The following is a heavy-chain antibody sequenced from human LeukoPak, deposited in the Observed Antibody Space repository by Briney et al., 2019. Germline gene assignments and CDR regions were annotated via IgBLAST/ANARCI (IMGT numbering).Heavy chain of an antibody. CDR1: GFTFKTHA. D-gene: IGHD5-24*01. J-gene: IGHJ6*02. V-gene: IGHV3-23*01. CDR3: AKRLERNYYYHYAMDV. Sequence: GGSLRLSCAASGFTFKTHAMSWVRQAPGKGLEWVSRIDDSGVIRSYADSVKGRFTISRDNSKMTLTLQMNSLRAEDTAVYYCAKRLERNYYYHYAMDVWGQGTTVTVSS. CDR2: IDDSGVIR.